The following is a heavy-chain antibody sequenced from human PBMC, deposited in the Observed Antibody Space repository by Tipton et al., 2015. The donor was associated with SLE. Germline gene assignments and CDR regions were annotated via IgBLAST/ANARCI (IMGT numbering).Heavy chain of an antibody. CDR1: GGSLRSLY. D-gene: IGHD2-2*01. CDR2: IYYTGNT. J-gene: IGHJ6*03. Sequence: TLSLTCTVSGGSLRSLYWSWIRQSPGKGLEWIGYIYYTGNTKYNPSLKSRVAISVDTSKNQFSLNVSSVTAADTAVYYCARVFRKDVVVVPAYYYYYYMDVWGKGTTVIVSS. CDR3: ARVFRKDVVVVPAYYYYYYMDV. V-gene: IGHV4-59*11.